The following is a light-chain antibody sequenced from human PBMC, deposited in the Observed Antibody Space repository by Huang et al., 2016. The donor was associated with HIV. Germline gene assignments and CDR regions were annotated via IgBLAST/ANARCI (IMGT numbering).Light chain of an antibody. J-gene: IGKJ1*01. Sequence: DIQMTQSPSSLSASVGDRVTITCRASQSIGNSLNWYQQKPGKAPNLLIFAASSLQSGVPSRVSGNGSGTDFILTINSLQPGDFAIYYCQQIYSNPVTFGQGTKVEIK. CDR3: QQIYSNPVT. CDR2: AAS. CDR1: QSIGNS. V-gene: IGKV1-39*01.